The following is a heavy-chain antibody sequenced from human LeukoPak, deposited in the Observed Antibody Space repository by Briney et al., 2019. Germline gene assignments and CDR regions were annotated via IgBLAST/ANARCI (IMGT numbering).Heavy chain of an antibody. CDR2: MYASGAT. D-gene: IGHD3-16*01. CDR3: ARDQSGSGGHNNDAFDI. Sequence: SETLSLTCTVSGGPINNYYWSWIRQPAGKGLEWIGRMYASGATRYNPSFTSRVSMSADTSKNQLSLQLTSVTAADTAVHFCARDQSGSGGHNNDAFDIWGQGTMVTVSS. J-gene: IGHJ3*02. V-gene: IGHV4-4*07. CDR1: GGPINNYY.